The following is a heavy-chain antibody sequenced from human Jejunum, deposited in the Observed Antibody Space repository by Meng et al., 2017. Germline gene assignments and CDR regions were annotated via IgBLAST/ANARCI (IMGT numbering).Heavy chain of an antibody. Sequence: GESLKISCVASGFTFTNYAMHWVRQAPGKGLEWVAVISYDGSIKYYADSVEGRFTISRDKSKNTLYLEMNSLRAEDTAVFYCARSPRADTTYVTFHYWGQGTLVTVSS. D-gene: IGHD1-1*01. J-gene: IGHJ4*02. V-gene: IGHV3-30*04. CDR1: GFTFTNYA. CDR2: ISYDGSIK. CDR3: ARSPRADTTYVTFHY.